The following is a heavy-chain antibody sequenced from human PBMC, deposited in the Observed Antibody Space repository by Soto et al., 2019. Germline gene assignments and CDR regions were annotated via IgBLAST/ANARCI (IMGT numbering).Heavy chain of an antibody. CDR1: GVSISSSY. CDR3: AADHGFCCGRSCCSPPEDYYYMDV. V-gene: IGHV4-59*01. J-gene: IGHJ6*03. Sequence: QVQLQESGPGLVKPSETLSLTCTVSGVSISSSYWSWIRQPPGKGLEWIGYIYNSGSTNYNPSLNRRRTISVVTSNNQLALLRISVVAAATAVYYCAADHGFCCGRSCCSPPEDYYYMDVWGKGTTVTVS. CDR2: IYNSGST. D-gene: IGHD2-15*01.